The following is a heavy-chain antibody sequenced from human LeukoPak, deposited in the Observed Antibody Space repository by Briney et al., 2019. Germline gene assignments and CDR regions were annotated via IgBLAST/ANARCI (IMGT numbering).Heavy chain of an antibody. CDR1: GFTVSSNY. V-gene: IGHV3-66*01. CDR2: IYSGGST. D-gene: IGHD6-25*01. Sequence: GGSLRLSCAASGFTVSSNYMSWVRQAPGKGLEWVSVIYSGGSTYYADSVKGRFTISRDNSKNTLYLQMNSLRAEDTAVYYCARGTQYSSARDWFDPWGQGTLVTVSS. CDR3: ARGTQYSSARDWFDP. J-gene: IGHJ5*02.